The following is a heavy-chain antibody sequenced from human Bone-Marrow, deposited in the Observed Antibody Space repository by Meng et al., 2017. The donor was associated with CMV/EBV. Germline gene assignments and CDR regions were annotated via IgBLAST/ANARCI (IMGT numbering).Heavy chain of an antibody. D-gene: IGHD5-18*01. CDR3: ARGGDSYGLHNFDY. Sequence: GDSPKISCAASGFTFSSYWMSWVRQAPEKGLEWVANIKHDGSEKYYVDSVKGRFTISRDNAKNSLYLQMNSLRAEDTAVYYCARGGDSYGLHNFDYWGQGTLVTVSS. V-gene: IGHV3-7*04. CDR1: GFTFSSYW. J-gene: IGHJ4*02. CDR2: IKHDGSEK.